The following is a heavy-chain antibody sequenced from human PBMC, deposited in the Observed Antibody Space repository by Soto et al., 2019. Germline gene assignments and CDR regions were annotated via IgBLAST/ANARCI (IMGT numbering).Heavy chain of an antibody. D-gene: IGHD2-2*01. Sequence: XSVQVSFKASSGTFISYAISWVRQAPGQGLEWMGGIIPIFGTANYAQKFQGRVTITADESTSTAYMELSSLRSEDTAVYYCARDTIVRPAARNYYYYYGMDVWGQGTTVTVSS. J-gene: IGHJ6*02. V-gene: IGHV1-69*13. CDR2: IIPIFGTA. CDR3: ARDTIVRPAARNYYYYYGMDV. CDR1: SGTFISYA.